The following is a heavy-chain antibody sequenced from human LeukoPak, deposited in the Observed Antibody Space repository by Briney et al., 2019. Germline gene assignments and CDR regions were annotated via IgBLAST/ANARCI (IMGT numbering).Heavy chain of an antibody. V-gene: IGHV4-39*06. CDR1: GGSISSSSYY. J-gene: IGHJ4*02. CDR3: ARGSLAIFDY. CDR2: IYYSGST. Sequence: PSETLSLTCTVSGGSISSSSYYWGWIRQPPGKGLEWIGSIYYSGSTYYNPSLKSRVTISVDTSKNQFPLKLSSVTAADTAVYYCARGSLAIFDYWGQGTLVTVSS.